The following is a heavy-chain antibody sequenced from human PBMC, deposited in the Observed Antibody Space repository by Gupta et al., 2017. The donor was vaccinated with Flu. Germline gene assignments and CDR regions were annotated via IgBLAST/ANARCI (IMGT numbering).Heavy chain of an antibody. V-gene: IGHV1-69*01. D-gene: IGHD1-1*01. CDR2: IIPIFGTA. J-gene: IGHJ4*02. CDR3: AGCGTTGTCDFDY. Sequence: FSSYAISWVRQAPGQGLEWMGGIIPIFGTANYAQKFQGRVTITADESTSTAYMELSSLRSEDTAVYYCAGCGTTGTCDFDYWGQGTLVTVSS. CDR1: FSSYA.